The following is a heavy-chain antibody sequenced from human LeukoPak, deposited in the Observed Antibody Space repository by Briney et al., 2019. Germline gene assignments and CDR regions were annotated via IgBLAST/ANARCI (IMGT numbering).Heavy chain of an antibody. D-gene: IGHD6-13*01. V-gene: IGHV3-30*02. CDR1: GFTLSNYG. J-gene: IGHJ4*02. CDR3: AKQGTFSSSSSWFLDS. Sequence: PGGSLRLSCAASGFTLSNYGMHWVRQAPGKGLEWVAFIRYDGNKKDYPDSVKGRFTISRDNSKNTLHLQMTSLRVEDTAMYYCAKQGTFSSSSSWFLDSWGQGTLVTVSS. CDR2: IRYDGNKK.